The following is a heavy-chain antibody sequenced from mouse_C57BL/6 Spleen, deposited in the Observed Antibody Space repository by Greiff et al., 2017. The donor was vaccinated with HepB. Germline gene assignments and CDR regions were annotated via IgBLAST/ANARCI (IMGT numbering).Heavy chain of an antibody. CDR2: IYPRSGNT. CDR1: GYTFTSYG. D-gene: IGHD1-1*01. CDR3: ARWRGITTVVATPAWFAY. J-gene: IGHJ3*01. V-gene: IGHV1-81*01. Sequence: QVQLQQSGAELARPGASVKLSCKASGYTFTSYGISWVKHRTGQGLEWIGEIYPRSGNTYYNEKFKGKATLTADKSSSTAYMELRSLTSEDSAVYFCARWRGITTVVATPAWFAYWGQGTLVTVSA.